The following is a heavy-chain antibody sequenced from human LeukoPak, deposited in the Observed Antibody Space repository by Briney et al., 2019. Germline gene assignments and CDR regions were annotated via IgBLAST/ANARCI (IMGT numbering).Heavy chain of an antibody. Sequence: GRSLRLSCAASGFTFSSYWMHWVRQAPGKGLVWVSRINSDGSSTSYADSVKGRFTISRDNAKNTLYLQMNSLRAEDTAVYYCARVNWELRDAFDIWGQGTMVTVSS. CDR1: GFTFSSYW. CDR3: ARVNWELRDAFDI. V-gene: IGHV3-74*01. D-gene: IGHD1-26*01. J-gene: IGHJ3*02. CDR2: INSDGSST.